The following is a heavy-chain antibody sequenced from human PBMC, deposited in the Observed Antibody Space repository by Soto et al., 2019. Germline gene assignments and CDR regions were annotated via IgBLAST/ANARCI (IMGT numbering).Heavy chain of an antibody. J-gene: IGHJ4*02. CDR3: ARARDTAMVMSY. CDR2: ISSSSSYI. V-gene: IGHV3-21*01. CDR1: GFTFSRYS. D-gene: IGHD5-18*01. Sequence: PGGSLRLSCAASGFTFSRYSMNWVRQAPGKGLEWVSSISSSSSYIYYADSVKGRFTISRDNAKNSLYLQMNSLRAEDTAVYYCARARDTAMVMSYWGQGTLVTVSS.